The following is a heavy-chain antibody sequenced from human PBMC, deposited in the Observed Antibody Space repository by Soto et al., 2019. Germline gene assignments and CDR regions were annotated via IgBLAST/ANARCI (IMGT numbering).Heavy chain of an antibody. CDR2: IDPSDSYT. J-gene: IGHJ5*02. V-gene: IGHV5-10-1*01. D-gene: IGHD3-9*01. Sequence: GESLKISCKGSGYSFTSYWISWVRQMPGKGLEWMGRIDPSDSYTNYSPSFQGHVTISADKSISTAYLQWSSLKASDTAMYYCARASFDIVTGYYRGYWFDPWGQGTLVTVSS. CDR3: ARASFDIVTGYYRGYWFDP. CDR1: GYSFTSYW.